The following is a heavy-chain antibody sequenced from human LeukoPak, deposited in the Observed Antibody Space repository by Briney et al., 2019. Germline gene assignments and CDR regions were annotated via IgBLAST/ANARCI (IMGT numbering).Heavy chain of an antibody. J-gene: IGHJ3*02. CDR3: ARIGTGHYYDSSGYYSGAHDAFDI. CDR2: ISSSSSYI. D-gene: IGHD3-22*01. Sequence: GGSLRLSCAASGFTFSSYSMNWVRQAPGKGLEWVSSISSSSSYIYYADSVEGRFTISRDNAKNSLYLQMNSLRAEDTAVYYCARIGTGHYYDSSGYYSGAHDAFDIWGQGTMVTVSS. V-gene: IGHV3-21*01. CDR1: GFTFSSYS.